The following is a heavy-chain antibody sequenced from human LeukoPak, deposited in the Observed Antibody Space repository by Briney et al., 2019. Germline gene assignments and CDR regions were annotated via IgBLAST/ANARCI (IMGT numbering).Heavy chain of an antibody. CDR3: ARGRGYCSSTSCYHFDY. J-gene: IGHJ4*02. CDR1: GFTFSSYS. D-gene: IGHD2-2*01. Sequence: PGGSLRLPCAASGFTFSSYSMNWVRQAPGKGLEWVSSISSSSSYIYYADSVKGRFTISRDNAKNSLYLQMNNLRAEDTAVYYCARGRGYCSSTSCYHFDYWGQGTLVTVSS. V-gene: IGHV3-21*01. CDR2: ISSSSSYI.